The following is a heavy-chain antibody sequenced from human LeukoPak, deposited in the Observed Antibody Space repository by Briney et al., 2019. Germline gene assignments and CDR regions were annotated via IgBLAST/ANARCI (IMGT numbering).Heavy chain of an antibody. CDR1: GFSFTSYG. J-gene: IGHJ6*02. D-gene: IGHD6-13*01. V-gene: IGHV1-18*04. CDR2: ITAYNGNT. CDR3: ARGHQLVPPYAIDV. Sequence: ASVKVSCKASGFSFTSYGLSWVRQAPGQGLEWMGWITAYNGNTHYAQKVQGRVTMTADTSTSTAYMEVRSLRSDDTAVYYCARGHQLVPPYAIDVWGQGTTVSLSS.